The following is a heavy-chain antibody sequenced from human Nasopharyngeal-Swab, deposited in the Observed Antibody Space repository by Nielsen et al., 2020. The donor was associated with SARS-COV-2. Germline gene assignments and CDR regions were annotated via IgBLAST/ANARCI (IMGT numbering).Heavy chain of an antibody. J-gene: IGHJ6*02. Sequence: GESLKISCAASGFTFSSYDMHWVRQATGKGLEWVSATGTAGDTYYPGSVKGRFTISRENAKNSLYLQMNSLRAGDTAVYYCAREGKTTRYGMDVWGQGTTVTVSS. V-gene: IGHV3-13*04. CDR2: TGTAGDT. CDR1: GFTFSSYD. D-gene: IGHD1-7*01. CDR3: AREGKTTRYGMDV.